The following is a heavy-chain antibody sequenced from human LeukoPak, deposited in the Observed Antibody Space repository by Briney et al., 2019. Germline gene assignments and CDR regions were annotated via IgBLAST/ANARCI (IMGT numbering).Heavy chain of an antibody. CDR3: ASLLTPYHGSGGGGMDV. Sequence: PGGSLRLSCAASGFTFSTHWMYWVRQAPGKGLVWVSRISGDGSGTSYADSVKGRSTISRDNAKDTLYLQMTSLRVEDTAVYSCASLLTPYHGSGGGGMDVWGQGTTVTVSS. J-gene: IGHJ6*02. CDR2: ISGDGSGT. CDR1: GFTFSTHW. V-gene: IGHV3-74*01. D-gene: IGHD3-10*01.